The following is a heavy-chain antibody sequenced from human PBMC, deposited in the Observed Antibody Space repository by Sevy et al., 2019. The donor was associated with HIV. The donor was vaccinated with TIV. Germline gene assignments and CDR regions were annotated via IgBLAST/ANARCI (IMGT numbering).Heavy chain of an antibody. D-gene: IGHD2-8*01. V-gene: IGHV3-48*03. Sequence: GGSLRLSCTASGFTFSSYDMNWVRQAPGKGLEWVSKISSSGSSIYYADSVKGRFTISRDNAKNSLNLQMNSLRAEDTAVCYCTRNGGAFDNAFDPWGQGTLVTVSS. J-gene: IGHJ5*02. CDR2: ISSSGSSI. CDR3: TRNGGAFDNAFDP. CDR1: GFTFSSYD.